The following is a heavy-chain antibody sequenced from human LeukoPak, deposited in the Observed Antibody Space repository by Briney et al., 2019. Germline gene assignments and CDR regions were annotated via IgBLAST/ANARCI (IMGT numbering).Heavy chain of an antibody. V-gene: IGHV3-11*04. Sequence: GGSLRLXCAASGFTFSDYYMRWIRQAPGKGLEWVSYISSSGSTIYYADSVKGRFTISRDNAKNSLYLQMNSLRAEDTAVYCCASRRITGTTGYWGQGTLVTVSS. CDR3: ASRRITGTTGY. CDR1: GFTFSDYY. CDR2: ISSSGSTI. D-gene: IGHD1-7*01. J-gene: IGHJ4*02.